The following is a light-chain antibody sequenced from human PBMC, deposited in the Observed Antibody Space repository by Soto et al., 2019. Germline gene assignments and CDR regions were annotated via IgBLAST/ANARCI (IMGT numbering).Light chain of an antibody. V-gene: IGKV3D-15*01. CDR2: GAS. Sequence: EIVLTQSPGTLSVYPGERATLSCRASQSVSSNLAWYQQKPGQAPRLLIYGASTRATGIPARFSGSGSGTEFTLTISSLQSEDFAVYYCQQYNNWPFTFGQGTRLEIK. J-gene: IGKJ5*01. CDR3: QQYNNWPFT. CDR1: QSVSSN.